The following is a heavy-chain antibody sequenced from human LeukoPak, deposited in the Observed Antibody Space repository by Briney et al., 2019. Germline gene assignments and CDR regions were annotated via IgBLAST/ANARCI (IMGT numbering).Heavy chain of an antibody. J-gene: IGHJ4*02. CDR1: GFTFSSYA. V-gene: IGHV4-34*01. CDR3: ARRTVRGVIKY. Sequence: GSLRLSCAASGFTFSSYAMSWVRQPPGKGLEWIGEITHSGSTNYNPSLKSRVTISVDTSKKQFSLKLSSVTAADTAVYYCARRTVRGVIKYWDQGSLVTVSS. CDR2: ITHSGST. D-gene: IGHD3-10*01.